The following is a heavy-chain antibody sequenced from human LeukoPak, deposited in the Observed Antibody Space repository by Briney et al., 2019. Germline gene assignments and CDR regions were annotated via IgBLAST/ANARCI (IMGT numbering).Heavy chain of an antibody. J-gene: IGHJ4*02. CDR2: ISGSGGST. D-gene: IGHD3-22*01. Sequence: PGGSRRLSCVPSGFSFSNYAMSWVRQAPGKGLEWVSSISGSGGSTHYVDSVKGRFTISRDKTKNTLYLQMNSLRAEDTAVYYCAKSSYYDASGYYREYYFDSWGQGTLVTVSS. CDR1: GFSFSNYA. V-gene: IGHV3-23*01. CDR3: AKSSYYDASGYYREYYFDS.